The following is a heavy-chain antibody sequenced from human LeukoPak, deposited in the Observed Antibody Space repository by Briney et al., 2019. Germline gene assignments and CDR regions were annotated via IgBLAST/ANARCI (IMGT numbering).Heavy chain of an antibody. CDR2: INPSGGST. CDR1: GYTFTSYY. V-gene: IGHV1-46*01. J-gene: IGHJ5*02. D-gene: IGHD6-19*01. CDR3: ARDRPGIAVAGDFDP. Sequence: ASVKVSCKASGYTFTSYYMHWVRQAPGQGLEWMGIINPSGGSTSYAQKFQGRVTMTRDTSTSTVYMELSSLRSEDTAVYYCARDRPGIAVAGDFDPWGQGTLVTVSS.